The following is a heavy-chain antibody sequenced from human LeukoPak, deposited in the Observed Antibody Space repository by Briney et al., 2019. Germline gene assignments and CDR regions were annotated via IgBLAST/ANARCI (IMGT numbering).Heavy chain of an antibody. V-gene: IGHV6-1*01. Sequence: SQTLSLTCALSGDSVSSNSAAWNWIRQSPSRGLEWLGRTYYRSKWYNDYAVSVKSRITINPDTSKNQFSLQLNSVTPEDTAVYYCARDLDPVLRYFDWLSYGMDVWGQGTTVTVSS. CDR3: ARDLDPVLRYFDWLSYGMDV. J-gene: IGHJ6*02. CDR1: GDSVSSNSAA. D-gene: IGHD3-9*01. CDR2: TYYRSKWYN.